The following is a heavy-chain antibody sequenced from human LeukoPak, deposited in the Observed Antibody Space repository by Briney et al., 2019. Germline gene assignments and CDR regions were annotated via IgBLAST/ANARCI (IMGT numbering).Heavy chain of an antibody. V-gene: IGHV3-21*01. J-gene: IGHJ4*02. CDR3: VRSVLAVAGDFDY. D-gene: IGHD6-19*01. Sequence: GGSLRLSCAASGFTFSSYSMNWVRQAPGKGLEWVSSISSSSSYIYYADSVKGRFTISRDNAKNSLYLQMNSLRAEDTAVYYCVRSVLAVAGDFDYWGQGTLVTVSS. CDR2: ISSSSSYI. CDR1: GFTFSSYS.